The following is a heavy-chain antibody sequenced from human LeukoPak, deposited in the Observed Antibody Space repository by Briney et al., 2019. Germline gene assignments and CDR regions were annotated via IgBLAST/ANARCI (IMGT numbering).Heavy chain of an antibody. V-gene: IGHV1-2*02. Sequence: ASVKVSCKASGYSFTGYYMHWVRQAPGQGLEWMGWINPNSGDTNFAQNFQGRVTMTRDTSISIVYMELSRLRSDDTAVYYCARRVFRITMVRGVPGAFDIWGQGTMVTVSS. J-gene: IGHJ3*02. CDR3: ARRVFRITMVRGVPGAFDI. D-gene: IGHD3-10*01. CDR2: INPNSGDT. CDR1: GYSFTGYY.